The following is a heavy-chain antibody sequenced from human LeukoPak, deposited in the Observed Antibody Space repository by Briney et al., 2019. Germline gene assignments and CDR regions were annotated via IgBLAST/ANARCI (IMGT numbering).Heavy chain of an antibody. CDR2: IFYSGRT. Sequence: SETLSLTCTVSGGSISSSTYYWGWIRQPPGKGLEWIGSIFYSGRTYYNPSLKSRVTMSVDTSKNQFSLRLSSVTAADTAVYYCARESLSLRYFDHDRFDYWGQGTLVTVSS. V-gene: IGHV4-39*07. D-gene: IGHD3-9*01. J-gene: IGHJ4*02. CDR3: ARESLSLRYFDHDRFDY. CDR1: GGSISSSTYY.